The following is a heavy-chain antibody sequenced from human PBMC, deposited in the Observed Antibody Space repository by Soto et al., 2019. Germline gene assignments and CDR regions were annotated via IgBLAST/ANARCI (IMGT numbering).Heavy chain of an antibody. CDR2: IIPIFGTA. J-gene: IGHJ6*02. V-gene: IGHV1-69*01. CDR3: ARAGAYCGGDCYSYYYYYGMDV. D-gene: IGHD2-21*02. CDR1: GGTFSSYA. Sequence: QVQLVQSGAEVKQPGSSVKVSCKASGGTFSSYAISWVRQAPGQGLEWMGGIIPIFGTANYAQKFQGRVTITADESTSTAYMELSSLRSEDTAVYYCARAGAYCGGDCYSYYYYYGMDVWGQGTTVTVSS.